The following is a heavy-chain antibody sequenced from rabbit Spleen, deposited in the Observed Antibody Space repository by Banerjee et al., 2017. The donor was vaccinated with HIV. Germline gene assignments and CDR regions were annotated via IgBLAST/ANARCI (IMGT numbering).Heavy chain of an antibody. CDR2: INAATAKP. CDR3: ARGSATMTMVITGYYLGL. Sequence: QEQLVESGGGLVQPEGSLTLTCKASGFSFSDRDVMCWVRQAPGKGLEWIACINAATAKPVYATWAKGRFTISRTSSTTVTLRMTSLTAADTATYFCARGSATMTMVITGYYLGLWGPGTLVTVS. V-gene: IGHV1S45*01. D-gene: IGHD2-1*01. J-gene: IGHJ4*01. CDR1: GFSFSDRDV.